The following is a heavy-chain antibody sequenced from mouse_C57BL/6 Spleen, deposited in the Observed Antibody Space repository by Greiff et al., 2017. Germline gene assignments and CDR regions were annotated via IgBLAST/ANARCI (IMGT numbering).Heavy chain of an antibody. J-gene: IGHJ4*01. CDR1: GYAFSSSW. CDR2: IYPGDGDT. CDR3: ARGDAMDY. Sequence: VQLKESGPELVKPGASVKISCKASGYAFSSSWMNWVKQRPGKGLEWIGRIYPGDGDTNYNGKFKGKATLTADKSSSTAYMQLSSLTSEDSAVYFCARGDAMDYWGQGTSVTVSS. V-gene: IGHV1-82*01.